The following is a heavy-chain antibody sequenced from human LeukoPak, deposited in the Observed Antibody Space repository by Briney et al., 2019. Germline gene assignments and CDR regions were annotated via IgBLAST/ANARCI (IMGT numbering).Heavy chain of an antibody. CDR2: IYPGDSDT. V-gene: IGHV5-51*01. CDR1: GFTLSSYS. Sequence: GGSLRLSCAASGFTLSSYSMNWVRQAPGKGLEWMGIIYPGDSDTRYSPSFQGQVTISADKSISTAYLQWSSLKASDTAMYYCARPLGGFGSLDFDYWGQGTLVTVSS. J-gene: IGHJ4*02. CDR3: ARPLGGFGSLDFDY. D-gene: IGHD3-10*01.